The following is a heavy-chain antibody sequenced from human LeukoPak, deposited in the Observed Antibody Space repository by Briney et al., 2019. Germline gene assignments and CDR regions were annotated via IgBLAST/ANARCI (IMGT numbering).Heavy chain of an antibody. Sequence: SETLSLTCTVSGGSISSYYWSWIRQPPGKGLEWIGYIYYSGCTNYNPSLKSRVTISVDTSKNQFSLKLSSVTAADTAVYYCARENRTSGSYRLGLDYWGQGTLVTVSS. CDR1: GGSISSYY. CDR3: ARENRTSGSYRLGLDY. J-gene: IGHJ4*02. D-gene: IGHD3-10*01. V-gene: IGHV4-59*01. CDR2: IYYSGCT.